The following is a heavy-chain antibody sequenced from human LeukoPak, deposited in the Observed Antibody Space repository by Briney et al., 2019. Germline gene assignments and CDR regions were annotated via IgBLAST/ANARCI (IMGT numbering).Heavy chain of an antibody. V-gene: IGHV1-18*01. CDR2: ISAYNGNT. J-gene: IGHJ4*02. CDR1: GYTFTSYG. CDR3: ARDRLQLERPFDY. D-gene: IGHD1-1*01. Sequence: ASVKVSRKTSGYTFTSYGISWVRRAPGQGLEWMGWISAYNGNTNYAQKLQGRVTMTTDTSTSTAYMELRSLRSDDTAVYYCARDRLQLERPFDYWGQGTLVTVSS.